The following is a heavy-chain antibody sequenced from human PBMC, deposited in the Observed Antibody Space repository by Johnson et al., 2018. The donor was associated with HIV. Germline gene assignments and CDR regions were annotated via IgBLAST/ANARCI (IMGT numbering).Heavy chain of an antibody. CDR2: IYSGGST. CDR1: GFTVSSNY. CDR3: ARDRGSSWPYDAFDI. D-gene: IGHD6-13*01. V-gene: IGHV3-66*01. J-gene: IGHJ3*02. Sequence: VQLVESGGGLVQPGGSLRLSCAASGFTVSSNYMSWVRQAPGKGLEWVSVIYSGGSTYYADSVKGRFTISRDNSKNTLYLQMNSLRADDTAVYYCARDRGSSWPYDAFDIWGQGTMVTVSS.